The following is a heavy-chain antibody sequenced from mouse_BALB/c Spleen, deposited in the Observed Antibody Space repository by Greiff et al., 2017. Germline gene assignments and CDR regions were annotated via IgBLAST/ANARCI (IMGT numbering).Heavy chain of an antibody. Sequence: QVQLKESGAELARPGASVKLSCKASGYTFTSYWMQWVKQRPGQGLEWIGAIYPGDGDTRYTQKFKGKATLTADKSSSTAYMQLSSLASEDSAVYYCARNYGSSYVGFAYWGQGTLVTVSA. CDR1: GYTFTSYW. J-gene: IGHJ3*01. CDR3: ARNYGSSYVGFAY. V-gene: IGHV1-87*01. CDR2: IYPGDGDT. D-gene: IGHD1-1*01.